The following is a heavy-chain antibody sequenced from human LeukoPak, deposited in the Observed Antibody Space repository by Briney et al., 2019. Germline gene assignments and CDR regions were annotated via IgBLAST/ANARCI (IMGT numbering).Heavy chain of an antibody. Sequence: ASVKVSCKVSGYTLTELSMHWVRHAPGKGLEWMGGFDPEDGETIYAQKFQGRVTMAEDTSTDTAYMELSSLRSEDAAVYYCAIASGYYSDAFDIWGQGTMVTVSS. CDR3: AIASGYYSDAFDI. J-gene: IGHJ3*02. CDR2: FDPEDGET. D-gene: IGHD3-22*01. CDR1: GYTLTELS. V-gene: IGHV1-24*01.